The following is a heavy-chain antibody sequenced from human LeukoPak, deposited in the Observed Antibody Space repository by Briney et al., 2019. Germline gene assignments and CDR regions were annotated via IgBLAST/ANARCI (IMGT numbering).Heavy chain of an antibody. D-gene: IGHD6-13*01. CDR3: ARSIAAAAHYYYYGMDV. J-gene: IGHJ6*04. V-gene: IGHV3-53*01. CDR2: IYSGGST. Sequence: GGSLRLSCAASGFSFSSNCMSWVRQAPGKGLEWVSVIYSGGSTYYADSVKGRFTVSRDISKNTLYLQMNSLRAEDTAVYYCARSIAAAAHYYYYGMDVWGKGTTVTVSS. CDR1: GFSFSSNC.